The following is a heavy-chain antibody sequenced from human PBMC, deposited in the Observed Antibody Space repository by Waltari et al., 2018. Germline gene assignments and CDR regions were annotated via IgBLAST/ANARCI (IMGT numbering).Heavy chain of an antibody. D-gene: IGHD6-19*01. CDR1: GFTFSNYG. CDR3: ARHVSGYFDY. V-gene: IGHV3-33*01. Sequence: QVQLVESGGGVVQPGRSLRLSCVASGFTFSNYGMHWVRPAPGKGMGWVGVIWYDGSNEYYGDSVKGRFTISRDNSKNTLYLQLNSLRAEDTAVYYCARHVSGYFDYWGQGTLVTVSS. J-gene: IGHJ4*02. CDR2: IWYDGSNE.